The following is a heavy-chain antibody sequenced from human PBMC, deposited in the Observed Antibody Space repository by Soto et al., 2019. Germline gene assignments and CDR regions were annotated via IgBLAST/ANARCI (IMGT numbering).Heavy chain of an antibody. CDR1: GFTFSSYA. D-gene: IGHD2-21*02. CDR3: AKEYRGVVTATKYYFDY. J-gene: IGHJ4*02. Sequence: GGSLRLSCEASGFTFSSYAMSWVRQAPGKGLEWVSAISGSGGSTYYADSVKGRFTISRDNSKNTLYLQMNSLRAEDTAVYYCAKEYRGVVTATKYYFDYWGQGTLVTVSS. V-gene: IGHV3-23*01. CDR2: ISGSGGST.